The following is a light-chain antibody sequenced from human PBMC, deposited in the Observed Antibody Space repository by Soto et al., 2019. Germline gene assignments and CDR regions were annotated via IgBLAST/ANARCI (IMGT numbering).Light chain of an antibody. CDR3: SSYPATNTLV. V-gene: IGLV2-14*01. Sequence: QSVLTQPASVSGSPGQSITISCTGTSSDVGDYPNVSWYQQHPGKVPKLIIYEVIHRPSGVTSRFSGSKSENTASLTISGLQAEDEADYYCSSYPATNTLVFGSGTKVTVL. J-gene: IGLJ1*01. CDR1: SSDVGDYPN. CDR2: EVI.